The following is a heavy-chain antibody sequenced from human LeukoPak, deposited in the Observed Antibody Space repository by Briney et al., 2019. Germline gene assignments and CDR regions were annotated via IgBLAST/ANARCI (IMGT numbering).Heavy chain of an antibody. Sequence: GGSLRLSCAASGCTFSSYWMHWVRQAPGKGLVWVSRINSDGSSTSYADSVKGRFTISRDNAKNTLYLQMNSLRAEDTAVYYCARLPPELLDAFDIWGQGTMVTVSS. V-gene: IGHV3-74*01. CDR2: INSDGSST. CDR1: GCTFSSYW. D-gene: IGHD1-26*01. J-gene: IGHJ3*02. CDR3: ARLPPELLDAFDI.